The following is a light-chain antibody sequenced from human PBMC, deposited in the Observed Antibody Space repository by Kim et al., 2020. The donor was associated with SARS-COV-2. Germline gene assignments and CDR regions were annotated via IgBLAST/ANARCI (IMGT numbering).Light chain of an antibody. CDR3: QQYDNWPPLT. V-gene: IGKV3-15*01. CDR2: GAS. CDR1: QSVSSN. Sequence: EIVMTQSPATVSVSPGERATLSCRASQSVSSNLAWFQQKPGQAPRLLIYGASTRATGIPARFSGSGSGTEFTLTISSLQSEDYAVYYCQQYDNWPPLTFGGGTKVEIQ. J-gene: IGKJ4*01.